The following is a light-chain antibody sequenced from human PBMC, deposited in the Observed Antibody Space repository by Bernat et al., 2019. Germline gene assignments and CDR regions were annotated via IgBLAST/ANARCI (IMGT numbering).Light chain of an antibody. J-gene: IGKJ1*01. Sequence: EIVLTQSPGTLSLSPGERAILSCRASQSVSNNHLAWYQQKPGQAPRRLIYGASSRATGIPDRFSGSGSGTDFSLIISRLEPEDFAVYYCQQYGSAPRTFGQGTTVEVK. CDR2: GAS. V-gene: IGKV3-20*01. CDR1: QSVSNNH. CDR3: QQYGSAPRT.